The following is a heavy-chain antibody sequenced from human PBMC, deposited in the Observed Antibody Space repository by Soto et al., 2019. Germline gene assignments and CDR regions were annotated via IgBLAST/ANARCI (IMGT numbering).Heavy chain of an antibody. CDR1: GFTFSSYA. CDR3: AKDPTELGAHKLLWFGELFPNYGMDV. J-gene: IGHJ6*02. V-gene: IGHV3-23*01. D-gene: IGHD3-10*01. Sequence: GGSLRLSCAASGFTFSSYAISWVRQAPGKGLEWGSAISGSGGSTYYADSVKGRFTISRDNSKNTLYLQMNSLRAEDTAVYYCAKDPTELGAHKLLWFGELFPNYGMDVWGQGTTVTVSS. CDR2: ISGSGGST.